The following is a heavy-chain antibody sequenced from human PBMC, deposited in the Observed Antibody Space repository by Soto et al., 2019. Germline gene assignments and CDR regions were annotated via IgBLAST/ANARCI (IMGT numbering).Heavy chain of an antibody. D-gene: IGHD2-15*01. V-gene: IGHV3-30*18. Sequence: GGSLRLSCAASGFTFSSYGMHWVRQAPGKGLEWVAVISYDGSNKYYADSVKGRFTISRDNSKNTLYLQMNSLRAEDTAVYYCAKDSAKYCSGGSCYPDDYWGQGTLVTVSS. CDR1: GFTFSSYG. CDR2: ISYDGSNK. J-gene: IGHJ4*02. CDR3: AKDSAKYCSGGSCYPDDY.